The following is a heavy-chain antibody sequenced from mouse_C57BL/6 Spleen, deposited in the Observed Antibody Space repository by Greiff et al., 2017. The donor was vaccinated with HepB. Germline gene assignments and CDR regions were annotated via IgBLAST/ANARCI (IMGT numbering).Heavy chain of an antibody. Sequence: QVQLQQSGAELVKPGASVKISCKASGYAFSSSWMNWVKQRPGKGLEWIGQIYPGDGDTNYNGKFKGKATLTADKSSSTAYMQLSSLTSEDSAVYFCARGLGTGFGYWGQGTTLTVSS. CDR2: IYPGDGDT. CDR3: ARGLGTGFGY. V-gene: IGHV1-80*01. CDR1: GYAFSSSW. J-gene: IGHJ2*01. D-gene: IGHD3-3*01.